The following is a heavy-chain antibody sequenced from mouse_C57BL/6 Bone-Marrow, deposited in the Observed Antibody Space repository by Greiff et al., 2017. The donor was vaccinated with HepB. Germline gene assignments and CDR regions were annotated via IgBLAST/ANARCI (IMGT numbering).Heavy chain of an antibody. Sequence: EVKLMESGGGLVKPGGSLKLSCAASGFTFSSYAMSWVRQTPEKRLEWVATISDGGSYTYYPDNVKGRFTISRDNAKNNLYLQMTSLRSEDTAMYYCARTDGYYLYFDYWGQGTTLTVSS. V-gene: IGHV5-4*03. D-gene: IGHD2-3*01. CDR2: ISDGGSYT. CDR3: ARTDGYYLYFDY. CDR1: GFTFSSYA. J-gene: IGHJ2*01.